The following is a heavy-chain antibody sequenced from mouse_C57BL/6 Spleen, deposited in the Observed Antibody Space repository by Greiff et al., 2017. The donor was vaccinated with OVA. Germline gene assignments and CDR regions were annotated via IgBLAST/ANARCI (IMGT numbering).Heavy chain of an antibody. Sequence: EVQLQQSGPELVQPGASVKISCKASGYTFTDYYMNWVKQSHGKSLEWIGDINPNNGGTSYNQKFKGKATLTVDKSSSTAYMELRSLTSEDSAVYYCARSYYLYAMDYWGQGTSVTVSS. CDR2: INPNNGGT. CDR3: ARSYYLYAMDY. J-gene: IGHJ4*01. V-gene: IGHV1-26*01. CDR1: GYTFTDYY. D-gene: IGHD2-10*01.